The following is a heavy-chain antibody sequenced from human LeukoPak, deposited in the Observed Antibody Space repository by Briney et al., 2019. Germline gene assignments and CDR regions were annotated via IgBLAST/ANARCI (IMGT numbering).Heavy chain of an antibody. CDR3: ARDILDYYYYYYMDV. J-gene: IGHJ6*03. D-gene: IGHD3-9*01. CDR2: INPNSGGT. Sequence: ASVKVSCKASGYTFIGYYMHWVRQAPGQGLEWMGWINPNSGGTNYAQKFQGRVTMTRDTSISTAYMELSSLRSEDTAVYYCARDILDYYYYYYMDVWGKGTTVTVSS. V-gene: IGHV1-2*02. CDR1: GYTFIGYY.